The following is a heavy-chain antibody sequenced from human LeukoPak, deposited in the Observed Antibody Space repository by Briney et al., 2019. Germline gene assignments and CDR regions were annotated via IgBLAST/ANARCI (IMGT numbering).Heavy chain of an antibody. D-gene: IGHD6-6*01. J-gene: IGHJ5*02. V-gene: IGHV1-2*02. CDR1: GYTFTGYY. CDR3: ARVWVYGSSSPNWFDP. CDR2: INPNSGGT. Sequence: ASVKVSCKASGYTFTGYYMHWVRQAPGQGLEWMGWINPNSGGTNYAQKFQSRVTMTRDTSISTAYMELSRLRSDDTAVYYCARVWVYGSSSPNWFDPWGQGTLVTVSS.